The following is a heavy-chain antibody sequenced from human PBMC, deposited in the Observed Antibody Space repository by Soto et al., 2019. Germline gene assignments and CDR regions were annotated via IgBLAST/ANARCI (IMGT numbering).Heavy chain of an antibody. CDR2: INHNGST. V-gene: IGHV4-34*01. CDR3: ARGPTFYSGSGSYKSRYYYGMDV. D-gene: IGHD3-10*01. J-gene: IGHJ6*02. Sequence: SETLSLTCAVYGGSFSGSYWSWIRQPPGKGLEWIGEINHNGSTNYNPSLKSRVTISVDTSKNQFSLKLSSVTAADTAVYYCARGPTFYSGSGSYKSRYYYGMDVWGQGTTVTVSS. CDR1: GGSFSGSY.